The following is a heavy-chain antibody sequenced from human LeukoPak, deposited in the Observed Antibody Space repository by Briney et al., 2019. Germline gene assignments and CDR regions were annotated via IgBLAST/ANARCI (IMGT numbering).Heavy chain of an antibody. Sequence: SETLSLTCGVSGGSVINTNWWPWVRQPPGKGLEWIGEVHLDGRTNYNPSLEGRLTMSVDVSENQVSLKLTSVTAADTAVYYCAREGGFYRPLDYSGQGTLVTVSS. V-gene: IGHV4-4*02. CDR3: AREGGFYRPLDY. D-gene: IGHD3-22*01. CDR2: VHLDGRT. J-gene: IGHJ4*02. CDR1: GGSVINTNW.